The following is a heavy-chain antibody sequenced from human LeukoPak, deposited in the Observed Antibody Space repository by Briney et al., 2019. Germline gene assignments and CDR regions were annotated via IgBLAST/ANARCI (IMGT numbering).Heavy chain of an antibody. CDR3: ARAPGGWSMDV. J-gene: IGHJ6*02. CDR2: IYYSGSA. CDR1: VGSIGSYY. D-gene: IGHD2-15*01. V-gene: IGHV4-59*01. Sequence: SEPLTLTCTVSVGSIGSYYWSWLRQSPGRGLGLIGYIYYSGSANYNPSLKSRVTISVDTSKNQFSLKLSSVTAADTAVYYCARAPGGWSMDVWGQGTTVTVSS.